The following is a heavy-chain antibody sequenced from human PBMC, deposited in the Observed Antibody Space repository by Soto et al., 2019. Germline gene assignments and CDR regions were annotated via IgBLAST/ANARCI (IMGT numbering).Heavy chain of an antibody. J-gene: IGHJ5*02. CDR3: ARDDSSGPGRFDP. CDR1: GYTFTSYG. Sequence: QVQLVQSGAEVKKPGASVKVSCKASGYTFTSYGISWVRQAPGQGLEWMGWISGYNVYKNYAQNVQGRVTMTTDTSTSTAYMELRSLRSDDTAVYYCARDDSSGPGRFDPWGQGTLVTVSS. D-gene: IGHD3-22*01. V-gene: IGHV1-18*01. CDR2: ISGYNVYK.